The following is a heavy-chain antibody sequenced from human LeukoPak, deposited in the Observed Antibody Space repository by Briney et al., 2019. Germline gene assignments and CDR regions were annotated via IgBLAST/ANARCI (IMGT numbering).Heavy chain of an antibody. V-gene: IGHV3-66*01. J-gene: IGHJ4*02. CDR1: GLSVSSNY. CDR2: IYREGRS. D-gene: IGHD3-9*01. CDR3: ARSFYDILIGYYQYFDY. Sequence: HPGGSLRLSCVASGLSVSSNYMSWVRQAPGKGLEWVSVIYREGRSYYTESGKGRFTISRENSKNKTYIQMNNLTAEDTAVYYFARSFYDILIGYYQYFDYWGQGTLVTVSS.